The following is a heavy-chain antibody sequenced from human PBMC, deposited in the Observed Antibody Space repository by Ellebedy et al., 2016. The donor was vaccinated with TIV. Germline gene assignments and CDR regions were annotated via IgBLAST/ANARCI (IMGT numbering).Heavy chain of an antibody. J-gene: IGHJ4*02. V-gene: IGHV1-69*04. Sequence: ASVKVSCKASGYTFTSYGISWVRRAPGQGLEWMGRIIPILDIRNDAQKFQGRVTITADESTSTSYMELRSLRSEDTAVYYCAIKDYGDYDGSLDYWGQGALVTVSS. CDR2: IIPILDIR. D-gene: IGHD4-17*01. CDR1: GYTFTSYG. CDR3: AIKDYGDYDGSLDY.